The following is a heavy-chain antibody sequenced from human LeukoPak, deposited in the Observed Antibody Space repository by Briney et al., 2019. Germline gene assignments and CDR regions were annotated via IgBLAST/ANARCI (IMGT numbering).Heavy chain of an antibody. J-gene: IGHJ4*02. CDR3: ARDGRFLEWLLAYFDY. CDR2: ISAYNGNT. CDR1: GYTFTSYR. Sequence: AAVKVTCKASGYTFTSYRISWVRQAPGQGLEWMGWISAYNGNTNYAQKLQGRVTMTTDTSTSTAYMELRSLRSDDTAVYYCARDGRFLEWLLAYFDYWGQGTLVTVSS. D-gene: IGHD3-3*01. V-gene: IGHV1-18*01.